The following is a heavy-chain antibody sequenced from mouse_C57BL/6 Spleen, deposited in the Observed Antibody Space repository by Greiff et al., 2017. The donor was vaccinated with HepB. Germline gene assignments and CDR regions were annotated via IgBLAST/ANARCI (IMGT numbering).Heavy chain of an antibody. V-gene: IGHV1-66*01. D-gene: IGHD2-3*01. CDR2: IYPGSGNT. Sequence: QVQLKESGPELVKPGASVKISCKASGYSFTSYYIHWVKQRPGQGLEWIGWIYPGSGNTKYNEKFKGKATLTADTSSSTAYMQLSSLTSEDSAVYYCARRGLLDYAMDYWGQGTSVTVSS. CDR1: GYSFTSYY. CDR3: ARRGLLDYAMDY. J-gene: IGHJ4*01.